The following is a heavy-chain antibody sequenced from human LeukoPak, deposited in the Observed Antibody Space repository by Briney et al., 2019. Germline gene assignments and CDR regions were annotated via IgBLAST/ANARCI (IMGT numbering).Heavy chain of an antibody. Sequence: ASVKVSCKASGYTFTGYYMHWVRQAPGQGLEWMGWINPNSGGTNYAQKFQGRVTMTRDTSISTAYMELSRLRSDDTAVYYCARRYCSGGSCYIYYFDYWGQGTLVTVSS. CDR2: INPNSGGT. J-gene: IGHJ4*02. D-gene: IGHD2-15*01. V-gene: IGHV1-2*02. CDR1: GYTFTGYY. CDR3: ARRYCSGGSCYIYYFDY.